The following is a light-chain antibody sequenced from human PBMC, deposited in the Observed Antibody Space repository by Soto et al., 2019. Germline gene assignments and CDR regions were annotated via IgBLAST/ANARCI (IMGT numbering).Light chain of an antibody. J-gene: IGKJ3*01. CDR1: QSVSSN. V-gene: IGKV3-15*01. CDR3: QQYNYWPRG. CDR2: GAS. Sequence: EIVMTQSPATLSVSPGERATLSCRASQSVSSNLAWYQQKPGQAPRLLIYGASTRATGIPARFSGSGSGTDFTLTISSLQSEDSAVYYCQQYNYWPRGFGPGTKVDIK.